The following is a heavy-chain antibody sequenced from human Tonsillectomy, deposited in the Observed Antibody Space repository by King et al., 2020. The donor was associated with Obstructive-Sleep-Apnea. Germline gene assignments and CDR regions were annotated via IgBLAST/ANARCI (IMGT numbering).Heavy chain of an antibody. CDR2: IRSDASNR. J-gene: IGHJ4*02. CDR1: GFTFSTYG. D-gene: IGHD2-8*02. CDR3: AKDTADTGFDY. Sequence: VQLVESGGGMVQPGGSLRLSCAASGFTFSTYGMHWVRQAPGKGLEWVAFIRSDASNRYYADSVKGRFAISGDNSRNTLYLQMNGLRVEDTAVYYCAKDTADTGFDYWGQGTLVTVSS. V-gene: IGHV3-30*02.